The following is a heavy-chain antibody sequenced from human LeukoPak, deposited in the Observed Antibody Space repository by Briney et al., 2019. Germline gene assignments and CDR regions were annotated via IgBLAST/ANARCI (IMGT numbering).Heavy chain of an antibody. CDR1: GGSISSYY. D-gene: IGHD4-11*01. Sequence: PSETLSLTCTVSGGSISSYYWSWIRQPPGKGLEWIGYIYYSGSTNYNPSLKSRVTISVDTSKNQFSLKLSSVTAADTAVYYCAGYYRPVYYYYMDVWGKGNTVTVSS. V-gene: IGHV4-59*01. J-gene: IGHJ6*03. CDR3: AGYYRPVYYYYMDV. CDR2: IYYSGST.